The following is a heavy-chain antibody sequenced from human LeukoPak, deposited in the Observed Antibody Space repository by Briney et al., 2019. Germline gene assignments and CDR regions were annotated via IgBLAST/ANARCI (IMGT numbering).Heavy chain of an antibody. J-gene: IGHJ4*02. D-gene: IGHD1-26*01. CDR1: GFPLSSYA. CDR3: AKDFVPRGGSYFPGFDY. Sequence: GGSLRLSCAASGFPLSSYAMNWLRPAPGKGLEWVSTISNRGDRTYYADSVKGRFTISRDNSKNTLYLQMNSLRTEDTAVYYCAKDFVPRGGSYFPGFDYWGQGTLVIVSS. CDR2: ISNRGDRT. V-gene: IGHV3-23*01.